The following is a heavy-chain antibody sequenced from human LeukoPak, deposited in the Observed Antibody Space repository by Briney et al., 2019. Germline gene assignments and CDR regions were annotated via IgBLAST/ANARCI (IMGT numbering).Heavy chain of an antibody. Sequence: GGSLRLSCAASGFTFSSYGMHWVRQAPGKGLEWVAVISYDGSNKYYADSVKGRFTISRDNSKNTLYLQMNSLRAEDTAIYYCAKDQSGWSGYATLGYWGQGTLVTVSS. CDR2: ISYDGSNK. CDR1: GFTFSSYG. CDR3: AKDQSGWSGYATLGY. J-gene: IGHJ4*02. V-gene: IGHV3-30*18. D-gene: IGHD5-12*01.